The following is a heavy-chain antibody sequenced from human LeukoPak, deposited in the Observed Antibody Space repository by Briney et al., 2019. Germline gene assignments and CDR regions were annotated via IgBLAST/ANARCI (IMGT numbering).Heavy chain of an antibody. Sequence: PGGSLTLSCAASGFTFSGSATHWVRQASGKGLEWVGRIRSKADSYATAYAASVKGRFTISRHDSKNTAYLQMNSLRTEDTAVYYCTRVATIPDYWGQGTLVTVSS. CDR2: IRSKADSYAT. CDR3: TRVATIPDY. CDR1: GFTFSGSA. J-gene: IGHJ4*02. D-gene: IGHD5-12*01. V-gene: IGHV3-73*01.